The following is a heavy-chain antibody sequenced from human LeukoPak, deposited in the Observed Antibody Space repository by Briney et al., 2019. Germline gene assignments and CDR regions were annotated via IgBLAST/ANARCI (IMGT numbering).Heavy chain of an antibody. CDR3: ARVRSRVRGAFDI. Sequence: GASVKVSCKASGYTFTSYYMHWVRQAPGQGLEWMGIINPSGGSTSYAQKFQGRVTMTRDTSTSTVYMELSSLRSEDTAVYHCARVRSRVRGAFDIWGQGTMVTVSS. D-gene: IGHD3-10*01. CDR1: GYTFTSYY. CDR2: INPSGGST. J-gene: IGHJ3*02. V-gene: IGHV1-46*01.